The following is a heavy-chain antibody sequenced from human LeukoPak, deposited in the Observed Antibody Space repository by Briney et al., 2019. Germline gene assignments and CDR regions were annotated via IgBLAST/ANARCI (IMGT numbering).Heavy chain of an antibody. D-gene: IGHD3-10*01. V-gene: IGHV4-39*02. Sequence: SETLSLTCTVSGGSISSSRYYWGWIRQPPGKGLEWIGSIYYSGNTYYNPSLKSRVTVSLDTSKKHLSLKLNSVTAADTAVYYCARVGASAFDIWGPGTMVTVSS. CDR1: GGSISSSRYY. CDR3: ARVGASAFDI. CDR2: IYYSGNT. J-gene: IGHJ3*02.